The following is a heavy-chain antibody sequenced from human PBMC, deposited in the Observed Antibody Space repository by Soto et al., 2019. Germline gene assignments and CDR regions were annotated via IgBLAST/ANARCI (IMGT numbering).Heavy chain of an antibody. V-gene: IGHV4-30-2*01. Sequence: PSETLSLTCAVSGGSISSGGYSWSWIRQPPGKGLEWIGYIYHSGSTYYNPSLKSRVTISVDRSKNQFSLKLSSVTAADTSVYYCARIVVIPAAPDYYNYYGVDVWGQGTTVTVSS. CDR1: GGSISSGGYS. CDR2: IYHSGST. CDR3: ARIVVIPAAPDYYNYYGVDV. D-gene: IGHD2-2*01. J-gene: IGHJ6*02.